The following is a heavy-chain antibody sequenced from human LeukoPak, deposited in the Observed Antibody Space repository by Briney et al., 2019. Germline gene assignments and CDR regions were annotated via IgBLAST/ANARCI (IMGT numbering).Heavy chain of an antibody. J-gene: IGHJ4*02. V-gene: IGHV3-7*01. CDR3: ARYSSFSAFDY. CDR2: IKQDGSEK. CDR1: GFTFSTYG. D-gene: IGHD6-6*01. Sequence: QAGGSLRLSCAASGFTFSTYGMHWVRQAPGKGLEWVANIKQDGSEKYYVDSVKGRFTISRDNAKNSLYLQMNSLRAEDTAVYYCARYSSFSAFDYWGQGTLVTVSS.